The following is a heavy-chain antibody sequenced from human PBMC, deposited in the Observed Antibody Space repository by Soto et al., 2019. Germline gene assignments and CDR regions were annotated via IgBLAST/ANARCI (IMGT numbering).Heavy chain of an antibody. CDR1: GFTFSSYG. D-gene: IGHD2-15*01. Sequence: QVQLVESGGGVVQPGRSLRLSCAASGFTFSSYGMHWVRQAPGKGLEWVAVIWYDGSNKYYADSVKGRFTISRDNSKNTLYLQMNSLRAEDTAVYCCARDSYCSGGSCYSAYYYYYYGMDVWGQGTTVTVSS. V-gene: IGHV3-33*01. CDR2: IWYDGSNK. CDR3: ARDSYCSGGSCYSAYYYYYYGMDV. J-gene: IGHJ6*02.